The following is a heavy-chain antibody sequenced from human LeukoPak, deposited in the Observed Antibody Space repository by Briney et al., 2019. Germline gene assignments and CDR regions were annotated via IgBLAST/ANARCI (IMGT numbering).Heavy chain of an antibody. D-gene: IGHD6-19*01. V-gene: IGHV4-39*01. CDR1: GGSISSSSYY. CDR3: ARSSSSSGWYFDY. CDR2: IYYSGST. Sequence: SETLSLTCTVSGGSISSSSYYWGWIRQPPGKGLEWIGSIYYSGSTYYNPSLKSQVTISVDTSKNQFSLGLSSVTAADTAVYYCARSSSSSGWYFDYWGQGTLVTVSS. J-gene: IGHJ4*02.